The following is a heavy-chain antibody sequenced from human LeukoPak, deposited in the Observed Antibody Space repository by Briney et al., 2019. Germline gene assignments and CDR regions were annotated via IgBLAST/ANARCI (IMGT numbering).Heavy chain of an antibody. J-gene: IGHJ3*02. CDR2: ISAYNGNT. V-gene: IGHV1-18*01. D-gene: IGHD3-22*01. CDR1: GYTFASYG. Sequence: ASVKVSCKASGYTFASYGISWVRQAPGQGLEWMGWISAYNGNTNYAQKLQGRVTMTTDTSTSTAYMELRSLRSDDTAVYYCARSGAIVVAMDAFDIWGQGTMVTVSS. CDR3: ARSGAIVVAMDAFDI.